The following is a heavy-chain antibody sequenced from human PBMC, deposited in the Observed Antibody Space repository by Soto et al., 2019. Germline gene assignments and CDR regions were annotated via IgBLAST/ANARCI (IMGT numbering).Heavy chain of an antibody. D-gene: IGHD2-2*01. CDR3: AHSLILLVPAAPNYYGMDV. J-gene: IGHJ6*02. Sequence: QITLKESGPTLVKPTQTLTLTCTFSGFSLSTSGVGVGWIRQPPGKALEWLALIYWDDDKRYSPSLKSRLTTTKDTSKNPVDLTMTNMDPVDTATYYCAHSLILLVPAAPNYYGMDVWGQGTTVTVSS. V-gene: IGHV2-5*02. CDR2: IYWDDDK. CDR1: GFSLSTSGVG.